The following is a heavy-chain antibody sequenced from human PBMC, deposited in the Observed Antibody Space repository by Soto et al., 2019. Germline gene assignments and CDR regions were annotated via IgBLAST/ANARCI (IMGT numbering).Heavy chain of an antibody. D-gene: IGHD4-4*01. CDR3: AKDRYSSSPYNWFDP. CDR1: GFTFSNFA. Sequence: PGGSLRLSCEASGFTFSNFAMSWVRQAPGKGLEWVSSITGDGDDTYYADSVKGRVTISRDNSKNTLYLHMNSVRVDDTAIYYCAKDRYSSSPYNWFDPWGQGSLVPVSS. CDR2: ITGDGDDT. J-gene: IGHJ5*02. V-gene: IGHV3-23*01.